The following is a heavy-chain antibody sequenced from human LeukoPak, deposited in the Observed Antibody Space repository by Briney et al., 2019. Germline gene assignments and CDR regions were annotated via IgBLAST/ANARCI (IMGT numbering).Heavy chain of an antibody. CDR1: GFTVSDYS. CDR2: ISGSGSYT. J-gene: IGHJ4*02. Sequence: GGSLRLSCAASGFTVSDYSMSWVRQAPGKGLEWVSAISGSGSYTDYADSVKGRFTISKDLSKNTLYMRMSSLRAEDTAVYFCVKRRYDSSGHFDSWGQGTLVTVSS. CDR3: VKRRYDSSGHFDS. D-gene: IGHD3-22*01. V-gene: IGHV3-23*01.